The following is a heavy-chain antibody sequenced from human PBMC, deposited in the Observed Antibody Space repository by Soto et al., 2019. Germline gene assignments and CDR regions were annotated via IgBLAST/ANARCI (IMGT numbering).Heavy chain of an antibody. CDR3: ARDYYGSGSYSGGPYMDV. CDR2: ISSSSSYI. V-gene: IGHV3-21*01. D-gene: IGHD3-10*01. J-gene: IGHJ6*03. Sequence: GGCLRLSCAASGFTFSSYSMNWVRQAPGKGLEWVSSISSSSSYIYYADSVKGRFTISRDNAKNSLYLQMNSLRAEDTAVYYCARDYYGSGSYSGGPYMDVWGKGTTVTVSS. CDR1: GFTFSSYS.